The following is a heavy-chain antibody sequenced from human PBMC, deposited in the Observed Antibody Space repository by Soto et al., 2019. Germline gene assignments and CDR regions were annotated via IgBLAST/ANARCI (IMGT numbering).Heavy chain of an antibody. CDR2: ISGSGGST. CDR1: GFTFSSYA. J-gene: IGHJ4*02. CDR3: AKQASSGWSNYFGY. V-gene: IGHV3-23*01. Sequence: GSLRLSCAASGFTFSSYAMSSARQAPGKGLKWVSAISGSGGSTYYADSVKGRFTISRDNSKNTLYLQMNSLRAEDTAVYYCAKQASSGWSNYFGYWGQGTLVTV. D-gene: IGHD6-19*01.